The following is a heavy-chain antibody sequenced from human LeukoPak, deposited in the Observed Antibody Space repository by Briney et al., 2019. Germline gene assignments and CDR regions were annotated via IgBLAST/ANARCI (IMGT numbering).Heavy chain of an antibody. V-gene: IGHV4-59*12. CDR1: GGSISSYY. J-gene: IGHJ4*02. Sequence: SETLSLTCTVSGGSISSYYWSWIRQPPGKGLEWIGYIYYSGSTNYNPSLKSRVTISVDTSKNQFSLKLSSVTAADTAVYYCARAAGYGDYDHWGQGTPVTVSS. D-gene: IGHD4-17*01. CDR3: ARAAGYGDYDH. CDR2: IYYSGST.